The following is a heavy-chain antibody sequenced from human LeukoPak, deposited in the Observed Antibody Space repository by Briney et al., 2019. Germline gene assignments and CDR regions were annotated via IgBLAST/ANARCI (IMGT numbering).Heavy chain of an antibody. CDR3: ARGILYYDILTGYLLYYFDY. Sequence: PSETLSLTCTVSGGSISSGSYYWSWIRQPAGKGLEWIGRIYTNGSTNYNPSLKSRVTISVDTSKNQFSLKLSSVTAADTAVYYCARGILYYDILTGYLLYYFDYWGQGTLVTVSS. V-gene: IGHV4-61*02. CDR2: IYTNGST. CDR1: GGSISSGSYY. D-gene: IGHD3-9*01. J-gene: IGHJ4*02.